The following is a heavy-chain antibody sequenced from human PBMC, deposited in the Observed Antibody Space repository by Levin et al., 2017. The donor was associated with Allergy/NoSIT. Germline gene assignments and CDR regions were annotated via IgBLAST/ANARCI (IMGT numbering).Heavy chain of an antibody. D-gene: IGHD6-13*01. CDR2: IIPIVGTA. CDR1: GGTFSSYA. J-gene: IGHJ1*01. V-gene: IGHV1-69*13. Sequence: SVKVSCKASGGTFSSYAVSWVRQAPGHGLEWMGGIIPIVGTANYAQKFQGRLTITADESTRTAYMELSSLRSDDTAVYYCAGGGGDDGYTSSWHYFQYWGQGTLVTVSS. CDR3: AGGGGDDGYTSSWHYFQY.